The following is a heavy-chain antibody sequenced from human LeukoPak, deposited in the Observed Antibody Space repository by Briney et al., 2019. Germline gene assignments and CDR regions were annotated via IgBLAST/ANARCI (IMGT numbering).Heavy chain of an antibody. Sequence: SETLSLTCTVSGGSIRSYYWSWIRQPPGKGLEWIGSIYYSGSTNYNPSLKSRVTISVDTSKNQFSLKLSSVTAADTAVYYCARRRGSGSTQVFDYWGQGTLVTVSS. J-gene: IGHJ4*02. D-gene: IGHD6-19*01. CDR3: ARRRGSGSTQVFDY. V-gene: IGHV4-59*08. CDR1: GGSIRSYY. CDR2: IYYSGST.